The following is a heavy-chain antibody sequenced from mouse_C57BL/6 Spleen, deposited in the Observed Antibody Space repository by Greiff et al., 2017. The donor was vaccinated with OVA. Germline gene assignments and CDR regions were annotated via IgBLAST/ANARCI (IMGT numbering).Heavy chain of an antibody. CDR3: ARYMGTTGYYFDY. CDR1: GFTFTDYY. V-gene: IGHV7-3*01. Sequence: EVKLVESGGGLVQPGGSLSLSCAASGFTFTDYYMSWVRQPPGKALEWLGFIRNKANGYTTEYSASVTGRFTISRDNSQSILYLQMNALRAEDSATYYCARYMGTTGYYFDYWGQGTTLTVSS. CDR2: IRNKANGYTT. J-gene: IGHJ2*01. D-gene: IGHD2-13*01.